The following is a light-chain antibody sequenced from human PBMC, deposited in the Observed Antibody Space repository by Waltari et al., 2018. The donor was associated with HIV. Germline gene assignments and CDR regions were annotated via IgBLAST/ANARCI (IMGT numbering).Light chain of an antibody. CDR1: SSNVGTDNL. J-gene: IGLJ3*02. V-gene: IGLV2-23*02. CDR2: EVH. CDR3: CSYAGSDTLV. Sequence: HSALTQPASVYGSPGQSSTISCTGTSSNVGTDNLVSWYQQHPGKAPQLLIYEVHGRPSGLSARFSGSKSGNTASLTVSGLQAEDAAIYYCCSYAGSDTLVFGGGTSLTIL.